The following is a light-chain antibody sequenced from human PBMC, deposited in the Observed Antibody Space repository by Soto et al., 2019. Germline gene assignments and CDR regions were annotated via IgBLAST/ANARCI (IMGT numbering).Light chain of an antibody. V-gene: IGLV2-14*02. CDR1: SSDVGTYNL. J-gene: IGLJ2*01. CDR3: CSYTSSNTLV. CDR2: EGN. Sequence: QSALTQPASVSGSPGQSITISCTGTSSDVGTYNLVSWYQQHPGEAPKLIIYEGNQRPSGVSNRFSGSRSGNTASLTISGLQAEDEGDYYCCSYTSSNTLVFGGGTKVTVL.